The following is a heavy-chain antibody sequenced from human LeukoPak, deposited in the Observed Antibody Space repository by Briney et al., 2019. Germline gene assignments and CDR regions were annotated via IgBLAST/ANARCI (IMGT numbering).Heavy chain of an antibody. Sequence: GESLKISCKGSGYSFTSYWIGWVRQMPGKGLEWMGIIWPGDSDTRYNPSFQGQVTTSADKSSSFAYLQWSSLKASDTAMYYCARQYCSSTSCYTLDFDYWGQGTLVTVSS. CDR3: ARQYCSSTSCYTLDFDY. D-gene: IGHD2-2*02. J-gene: IGHJ4*02. CDR1: GYSFTSYW. CDR2: IWPGDSDT. V-gene: IGHV5-51*01.